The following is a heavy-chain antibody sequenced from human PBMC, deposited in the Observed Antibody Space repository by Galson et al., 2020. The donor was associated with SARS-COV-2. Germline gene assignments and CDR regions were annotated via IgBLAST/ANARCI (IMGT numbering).Heavy chain of an antibody. CDR1: GYTLTELS. J-gene: IGHJ4*02. D-gene: IGHD2-2*01. Sequence: ASVKVSCKVSGYTLTELSMHWVRQAPGKGLEWMGGFDPEDGETIYAQKFQGRVTMTEDTSTDTAYMELSSLRSEDTAVYYCATISPYCSSAGFRNVDYWGQGTLVSVSS. V-gene: IGHV1-24*01. CDR2: FDPEDGET. CDR3: ATISPYCSSAGFRNVDY.